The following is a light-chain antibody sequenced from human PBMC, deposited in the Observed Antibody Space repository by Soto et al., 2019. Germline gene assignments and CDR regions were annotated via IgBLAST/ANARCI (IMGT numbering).Light chain of an antibody. Sequence: VLTQAPSASETPGQRVTISCSGRSSNIGRNSISWYQQFPGTAPKLLIYNTNQRPAGVPDRFSGSKSGTSASLAIRGLQSDDEADYYCAAWDDSLNGYVFGTGTKVTVL. CDR3: AAWDDSLNGYV. CDR2: NTN. CDR1: SSNIGRNS. V-gene: IGLV1-44*01. J-gene: IGLJ1*01.